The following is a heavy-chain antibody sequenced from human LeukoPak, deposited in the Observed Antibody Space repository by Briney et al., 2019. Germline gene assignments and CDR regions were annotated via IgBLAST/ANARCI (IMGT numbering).Heavy chain of an antibody. CDR3: ARDNRYSSGWYSSRGMDV. V-gene: IGHV4-38-2*02. J-gene: IGHJ6*02. D-gene: IGHD6-19*01. CDR2: IYHSGST. Sequence: PSETLSLTCTVSGYSISSGYYWGWIRQPPGKGLEWIGSIYHSGSTYYNPSLKSRVTISVDTSKNQFSLKLSSVTAADTAVYYCARDNRYSSGWYSSRGMDVWGQGTTVTVSS. CDR1: GYSISSGYY.